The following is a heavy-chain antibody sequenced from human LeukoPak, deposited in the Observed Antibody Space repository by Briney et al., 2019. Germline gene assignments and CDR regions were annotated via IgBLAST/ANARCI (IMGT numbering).Heavy chain of an antibody. CDR2: ISASGHYT. CDR3: TKDGSWGDYYFYFYIDV. CDR1: GFTFGNSA. D-gene: IGHD1-26*01. J-gene: IGHJ6*03. Sequence: GGSLRLSCEASGFTFGNSAMAWVRQAPGKGLEWLSGISASGHYTYNAHSAKGRFTISRDNSKSTLYLQMNSLKVEDTAVYFCTKDGSWGDYYFYFYIDVWGKGTTVTVSS. V-gene: IGHV3-23*01.